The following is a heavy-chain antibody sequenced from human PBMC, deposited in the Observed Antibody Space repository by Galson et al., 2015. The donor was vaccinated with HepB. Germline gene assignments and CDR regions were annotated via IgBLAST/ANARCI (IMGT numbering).Heavy chain of an antibody. CDR1: GYTFTGYY. Sequence: SVKVSCKASGYTFTGYYMHWVRQAPGQGLEWMGRINPNSGGTNYAQKFQGRVTMTRDTSISTAYMELSRLRSDDTAVYYCARDRLPAATVIGYYYYMDVWGKGTTVTVSS. V-gene: IGHV1-2*06. CDR3: ARDRLPAATVIGYYYYMDV. D-gene: IGHD2-15*01. CDR2: INPNSGGT. J-gene: IGHJ6*03.